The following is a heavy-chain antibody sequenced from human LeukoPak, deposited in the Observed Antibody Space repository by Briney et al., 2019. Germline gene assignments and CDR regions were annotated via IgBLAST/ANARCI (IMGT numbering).Heavy chain of an antibody. CDR2: IYHSGST. J-gene: IGHJ2*01. V-gene: IGHV4-30-2*01. Sequence: SETLSLTCTVSGGSISSGGYYWSWIRQPPGKGLEWIGYIYHSGSTYYNPSLKSRVTISVDRSKNQFSLKLSSVTAADTAVYYCASDGYSSSWPRGTGYFDLWGRGTLVTVSS. CDR3: ASDGYSSSWPRGTGYFDL. CDR1: GGSISSGGYY. D-gene: IGHD6-13*01.